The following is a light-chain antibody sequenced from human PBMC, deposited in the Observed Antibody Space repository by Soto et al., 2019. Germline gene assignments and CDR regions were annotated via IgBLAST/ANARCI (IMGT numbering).Light chain of an antibody. CDR1: SSDVGGYEY. Sequence: QSALTQPASVSGSPGQSITISCTGTSSDVGGYEYVSWYQHHPGKAPKLMIYNVSNRPSGVSNRLSGSKSGNTASLTISGLQAEDEADYYCSSYTSSRSVVFGGGTKLTVL. J-gene: IGLJ2*01. V-gene: IGLV2-14*03. CDR2: NVS. CDR3: SSYTSSRSVV.